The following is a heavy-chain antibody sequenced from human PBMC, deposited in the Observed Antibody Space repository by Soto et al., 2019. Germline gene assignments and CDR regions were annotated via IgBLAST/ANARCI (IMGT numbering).Heavy chain of an antibody. CDR2: ISAYNGET. CDR3: ATDPGLLRYFDWSLGY. D-gene: IGHD3-9*01. Sequence: QVQLVQSGAEVKKPGASLKFSCKASGYTFTSYGISWFRQAPGQGLGWMGWISAYNGETNFPQKFQGRVTMTTDTSTSTAYMELRSLRSDDTAVYFCATDPGLLRYFDWSLGYWGQGTLVTVSS. CDR1: GYTFTSYG. J-gene: IGHJ4*02. V-gene: IGHV1-18*01.